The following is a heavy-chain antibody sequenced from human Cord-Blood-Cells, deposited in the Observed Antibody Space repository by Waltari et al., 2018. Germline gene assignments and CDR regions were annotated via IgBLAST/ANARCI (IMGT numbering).Heavy chain of an antibody. J-gene: IGHJ3*02. CDR2: IYYSGST. D-gene: IGHD2-21*02. Sequence: QLQLQESGPGLVKPSETLSLTCTVPGGSLSSSSYYWGWIRQPPGQGLEWIGSIYYSGSTYYNPSLKSRVTISVDTSKNQFSLKLSSVTAADTAVYYCARRTYCGGDCYPRDAFDIWGQGTMVTVSS. CDR1: GGSLSSSSYY. V-gene: IGHV4-39*07. CDR3: ARRTYCGGDCYPRDAFDI.